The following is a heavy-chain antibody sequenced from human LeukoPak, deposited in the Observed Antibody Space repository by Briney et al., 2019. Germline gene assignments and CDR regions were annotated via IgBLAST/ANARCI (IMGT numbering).Heavy chain of an antibody. CDR1: GFTFSNYG. J-gene: IGHJ3*02. CDR2: ISSDGNTQ. V-gene: IGHV3-30*03. CDR3: ARAHCSGRGCYQRYDGFDI. D-gene: IGHD2-15*01. Sequence: PGKSLRLSCAASGFTFSNYGIHWVRQAPGKGLEWVAVISSDGNTQYYSDSVRGRFTVSRDNAKSSLSLQMNSLRVEDTAVYYCARAHCSGRGCYQRYDGFDIWGQGTVVTVSS.